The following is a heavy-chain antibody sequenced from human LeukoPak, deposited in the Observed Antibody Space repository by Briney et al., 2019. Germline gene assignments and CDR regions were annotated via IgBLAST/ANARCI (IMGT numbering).Heavy chain of an antibody. CDR3: ARGIAARSSYYYYMDV. J-gene: IGHJ6*03. V-gene: IGHV3-23*01. D-gene: IGHD6-6*01. CDR2: IKSDGTST. Sequence: GGSLRLSCEASGFTFITYAMTWVRQAPGKGLEWVSGIKSDGTSTFYADSVKGRFTTSRDNSRNTLYLQMNRLRAEDTAVYYCARGIAARSSYYYYMDVWGKGTTVTVSS. CDR1: GFTFITYA.